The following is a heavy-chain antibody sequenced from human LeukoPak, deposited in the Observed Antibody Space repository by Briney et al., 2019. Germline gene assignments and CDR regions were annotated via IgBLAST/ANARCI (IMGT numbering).Heavy chain of an antibody. CDR3: ARVAGIDYYDSSGYPDY. D-gene: IGHD3-22*01. Sequence: ASVKVSCKAFGYTFTGYFIHWVRQAPGQGLEWMGWINPKSGGTNYAQKFQGRVTMTRDTSISTAYMELSRLTSGDTAVYYCARVAGIDYYDSSGYPDYWGQGTLVTVSS. CDR2: INPKSGGT. V-gene: IGHV1-2*02. CDR1: GYTFTGYF. J-gene: IGHJ4*02.